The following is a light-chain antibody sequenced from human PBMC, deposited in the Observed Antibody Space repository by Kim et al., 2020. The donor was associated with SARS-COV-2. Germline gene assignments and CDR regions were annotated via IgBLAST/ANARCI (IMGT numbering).Light chain of an antibody. CDR1: QDINSF. CDR2: DAS. CDR3: QQHDNLPLT. J-gene: IGKJ5*01. Sequence: DIQMTQSPASLSASVGDRVTITCQASQDINSFINWYQQTPGKAPKLLIYDASNLETGVPSRFSGSGSGTQFTFTISSLQPEDIATYYCQQHDNLPLTFVQGTRLEIK. V-gene: IGKV1-33*01.